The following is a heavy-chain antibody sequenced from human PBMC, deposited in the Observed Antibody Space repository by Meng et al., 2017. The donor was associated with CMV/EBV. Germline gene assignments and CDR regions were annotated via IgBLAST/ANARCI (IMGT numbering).Heavy chain of an antibody. CDR2: IRYDGNDK. V-gene: IGHV3-30*02. CDR1: EFTFSSYG. D-gene: IGHD2-8*01. CDR3: AKDRHPKYNGGWYFDY. J-gene: IGHJ4*02. Sequence: GESLKISCAASEFTFSSYGMHWVRQAPGKGLEWVAFIRYDGNDKYYVDSVKGRFTISRDNSKNTLFLQMNSLRAEDTAVYYCAKDRHPKYNGGWYFDYWGQGTLVTVSS.